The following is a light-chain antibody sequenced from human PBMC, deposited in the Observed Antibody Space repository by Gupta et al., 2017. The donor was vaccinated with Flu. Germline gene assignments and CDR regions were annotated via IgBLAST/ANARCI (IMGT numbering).Light chain of an antibody. CDR1: SSDVGGYNN. Sequence: QSALTQPASVSGSPGQSITISCTGTSSDVGGYNNVSWYQQHPGKAPKLIIYEVSNRPSRVSNRFSGSKSGNTASLTISGLQAEEEVDYYCSSYTSISTLYVFGTGTKLTVL. V-gene: IGLV2-14*01. CDR3: SSYTSISTLYV. J-gene: IGLJ1*01. CDR2: EVS.